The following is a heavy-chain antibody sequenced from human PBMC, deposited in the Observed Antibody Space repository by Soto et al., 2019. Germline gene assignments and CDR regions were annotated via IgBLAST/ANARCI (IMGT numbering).Heavy chain of an antibody. CDR2: ISYDGSNK. V-gene: IGHV3-30*18. CDR3: AKDSGPDTITTFDL. J-gene: IGHJ4*02. CDR1: GFTFSSYG. D-gene: IGHD5-12*01. Sequence: GGSLRLSCAASGFTFSSYGMHWVRQAPGKGLEWVAVISYDGSNKYYADSVKGRFTISRDNSKNTLYLQMNSLRAEDTAVYYCAKDSGPDTITTFDLWGQGTLVTVSS.